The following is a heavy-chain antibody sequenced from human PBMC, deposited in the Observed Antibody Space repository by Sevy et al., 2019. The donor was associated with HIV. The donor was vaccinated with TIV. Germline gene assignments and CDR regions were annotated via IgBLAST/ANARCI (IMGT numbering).Heavy chain of an antibody. CDR2: LIGGGSRT. CDR3: ALERLSSDVAEYFQN. J-gene: IGHJ1*01. V-gene: IGHV3-23*01. CDR1: GFPFSNFA. Sequence: GGSLRLSCAASGFPFSNFAMSWVRQAPGKGLEWVSTLIGGGSRTYYADSVTGRFIISRDNFKNSLSLQMNSLRAEDTAMYYCALERLSSDVAEYFQNWGQGTLVTVSS. D-gene: IGHD1-1*01.